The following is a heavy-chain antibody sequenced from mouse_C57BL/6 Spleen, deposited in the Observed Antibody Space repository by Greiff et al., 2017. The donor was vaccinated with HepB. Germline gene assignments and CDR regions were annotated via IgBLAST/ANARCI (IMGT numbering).Heavy chain of an antibody. CDR3: ARAGGRYYFGC. CDR2: ISSGSSTI. CDR1: GFTFSDYG. D-gene: IGHD3-1*01. V-gene: IGHV5-17*01. J-gene: IGHJ2*01. Sequence: DVMLVESGGGLVQPGGSLKLPCAAPGFTFSDYGTHSVCHAPEKGLEWVAYISSGSSTIYYADTVKGRFTISRDNANNTLFLQMTGLRSEDTARYCCARAGGRYYFGCWADGATLTISS.